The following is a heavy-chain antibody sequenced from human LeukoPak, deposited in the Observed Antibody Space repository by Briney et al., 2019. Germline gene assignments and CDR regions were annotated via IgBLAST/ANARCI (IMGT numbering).Heavy chain of an antibody. CDR1: GFTFSSFS. CDR3: AKDLPDYGDYIEGY. Sequence: GGCLRPSCAASGFTFSSFSMSWVRPAPGKGLGWVSTISGSGGSTNYADSVKGRFTFSRDNSKNTLYLQMNSLRAEDTAVYYCAKDLPDYGDYIEGYWGQGTLVTVSS. D-gene: IGHD4-17*01. CDR2: ISGSGGST. J-gene: IGHJ4*02. V-gene: IGHV3-23*01.